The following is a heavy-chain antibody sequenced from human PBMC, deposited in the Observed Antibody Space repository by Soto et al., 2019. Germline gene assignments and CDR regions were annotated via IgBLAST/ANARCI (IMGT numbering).Heavy chain of an antibody. D-gene: IGHD3-3*01. CDR1: GFTFSSYA. J-gene: IGHJ4*02. Sequence: EVQLLESGGGLVQPGGSLRLSCAASGFTFSSYAMTWVRQAPGKGLEWVSGISGSGGSTYYAASVKGRFTISRDNSKNTLYLPMNSLRAEDTAVYYCAKYRFVCSGYLIFDSWGQGTLVTVSS. CDR3: AKYRFVCSGYLIFDS. V-gene: IGHV3-23*01. CDR2: ISGSGGST.